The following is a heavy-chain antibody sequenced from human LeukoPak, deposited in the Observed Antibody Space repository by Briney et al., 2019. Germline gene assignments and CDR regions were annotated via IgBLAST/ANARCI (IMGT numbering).Heavy chain of an antibody. CDR3: ARGDSTFSFDY. CDR2: ISYDGSNK. Sequence: GRSLRLSCAASGFTFSSYGMHWVRQAPGKGLEWVAVISYDGSNKYYADSVKGRFTISRDNSKNTLYLQMNSLRAEDTAVYYCARGDSTFSFDYWGQGTLVTVSS. J-gene: IGHJ4*02. CDR1: GFTFSSYG. V-gene: IGHV3-30*03. D-gene: IGHD2-2*01.